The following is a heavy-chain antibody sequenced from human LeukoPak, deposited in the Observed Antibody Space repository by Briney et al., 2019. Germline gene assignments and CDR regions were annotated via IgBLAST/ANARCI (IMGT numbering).Heavy chain of an antibody. D-gene: IGHD3-3*01. J-gene: IGHJ5*02. CDR2: VYYSGIT. CDR3: ARLLGWSGPINWFDP. Sequence: SETLSLTCTVSGGSISSDYWSWIRQPPGKGLEWVGYVYYSGITNYNPSLKSRVTISVGTSKNNFSLKLTSVTAADTAVYYCARLLGWSGPINWFDPWGRGTLVTVSS. V-gene: IGHV4-59*08. CDR1: GGSISSDY.